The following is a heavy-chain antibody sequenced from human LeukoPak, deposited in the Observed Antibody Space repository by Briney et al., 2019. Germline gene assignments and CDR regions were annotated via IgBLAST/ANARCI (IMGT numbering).Heavy chain of an antibody. D-gene: IGHD3-10*01. CDR3: VKGRYGTGWDF. CDR2: ITSDGENT. CDR1: GFSFSTHN. Sequence: GGSLRLSCSASGFSFSTHNMHWVRQAPGKGLEFVSGITSDGENTDYLDFVKGRFTITRDNSKNTLYLHMTSLRPEDTAVYFCVKGRYGTGWDFWGPGALVIVSS. V-gene: IGHV3-64D*06. J-gene: IGHJ4*02.